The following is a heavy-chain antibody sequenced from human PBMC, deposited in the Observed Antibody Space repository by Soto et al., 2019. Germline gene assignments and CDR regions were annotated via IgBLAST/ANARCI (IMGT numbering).Heavy chain of an antibody. V-gene: IGHV1-3*01. CDR2: INAGNGNT. J-gene: IGHJ6*02. D-gene: IGHD3-9*01. CDR3: ARGRQVLRYFDWSXYYYGMDV. Sequence: ASVKVSCKASGYTFTSYAMHWVRQAPGQRLEWMGWINAGNGNTKYSQKFQGRVTITRDTSASTAYMELSSLRSEDTAVYYCARGRQVLRYFDWSXYYYGMDVWGQGTTVTVSS. CDR1: GYTFTSYA.